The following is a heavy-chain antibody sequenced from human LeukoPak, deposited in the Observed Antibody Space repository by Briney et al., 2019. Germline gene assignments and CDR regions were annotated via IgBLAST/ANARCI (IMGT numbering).Heavy chain of an antibody. Sequence: GGSLRLSCAASGFTLSSYSLHWVRQAPGEGLEWVAAMSYVETRKYYADSVKGRFFVSRDTSKNTVYLQLNNLRPEDTAVYYCARVRAPSRELLPDFDYWGQGTLVTVSS. V-gene: IGHV3-30*04. CDR2: MSYVETRK. J-gene: IGHJ4*02. D-gene: IGHD3-10*01. CDR3: ARVRAPSRELLPDFDY. CDR1: GFTLSSYS.